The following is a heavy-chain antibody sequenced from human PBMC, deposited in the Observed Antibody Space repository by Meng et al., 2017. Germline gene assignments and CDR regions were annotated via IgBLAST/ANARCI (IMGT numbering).Heavy chain of an antibody. V-gene: IGHV4-61*01. J-gene: IGHJ4*02. CDR1: GGSVSSGSYY. CDR3: ARVKITGTTRSIDY. D-gene: IGHD1-7*01. Sequence: QGQLQESGPGLVRPSATLSLTCTVSGGSVSSGSYYWSWIRQPPGKGLEWIGYIYYSGSTNYNPSLKSRVTISVDTSKNQFSLKPSSVTAADTAVYYCARVKITGTTRSIDYWGQGTLVTVSS. CDR2: IYYSGST.